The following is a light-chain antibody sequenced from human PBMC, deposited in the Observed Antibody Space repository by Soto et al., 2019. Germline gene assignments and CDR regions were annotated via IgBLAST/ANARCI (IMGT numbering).Light chain of an antibody. J-gene: IGKJ5*01. V-gene: IGKV3-15*01. CDR2: SSS. CDR1: QSVSSN. Sequence: EIVMTQSPATLSVSPGERATLSCRASQSVSSNLAWHQQKPGQAPRLLIYSSSTSATGTPARFSGSGSGTEFTLTISILLSEDIAVYYCQQYDIWPITFGQGTRLEIK. CDR3: QQYDIWPIT.